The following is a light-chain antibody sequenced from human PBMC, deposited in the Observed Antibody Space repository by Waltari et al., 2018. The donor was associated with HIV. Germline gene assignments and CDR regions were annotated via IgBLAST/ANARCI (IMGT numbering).Light chain of an antibody. Sequence: QSVLTQPPSASGTPGLRVTISCSGNNSNIGSNTVTWYQFLPGTAPKPLIYSTTQRPSGVPDRFSGYKSGPSASLAISGLRSEDDAEYYCAAWDDSLNGWVFGGGTKVSVL. J-gene: IGLJ3*02. CDR2: STT. CDR3: AAWDDSLNGWV. V-gene: IGLV1-44*01. CDR1: NSNIGSNT.